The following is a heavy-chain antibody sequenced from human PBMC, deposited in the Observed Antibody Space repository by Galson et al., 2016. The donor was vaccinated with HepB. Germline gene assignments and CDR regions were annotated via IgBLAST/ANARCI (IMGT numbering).Heavy chain of an antibody. Sequence: SLRLSCAPSSFTFSSYAMHWVRQAPGKGLEWVAVISDDGNKKYYADSVRGRFTISRDNSKNMLYLQMNSLRPEDTSVYYCARVLTFAVGTWPPYPGYWGQGTLVTVSS. CDR1: SFTFSSYA. V-gene: IGHV3-30*04. D-gene: IGHD2/OR15-2a*01. J-gene: IGHJ4*02. CDR2: ISDDGNKK. CDR3: ARVLTFAVGTWPPYPGY.